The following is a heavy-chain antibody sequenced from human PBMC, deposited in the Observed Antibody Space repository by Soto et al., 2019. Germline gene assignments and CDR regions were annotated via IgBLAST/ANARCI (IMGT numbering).Heavy chain of an antibody. CDR2: IIPIFGTA. Sequence: ASVKVSCKASGGTFSSYAISWVRQAPGQGLEWMGGIIPIFGTANYAQKFQGRVTITADESTSTAYIELSSLRSEDTAVYYCARARGYSGYDEDYYGMDVWGQGTTVTVSS. J-gene: IGHJ6*02. CDR3: ARARGYSGYDEDYYGMDV. D-gene: IGHD5-12*01. V-gene: IGHV1-69*13. CDR1: GGTFSSYA.